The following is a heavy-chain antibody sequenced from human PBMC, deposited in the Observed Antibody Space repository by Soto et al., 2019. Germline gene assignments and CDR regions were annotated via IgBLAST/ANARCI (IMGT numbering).Heavy chain of an antibody. CDR2: IYSGGST. D-gene: IGHD3-16*01. CDR1: GFTVSSNY. J-gene: IGHJ4*02. CDR3: ARVIPDVWGSYSFDY. Sequence: GGSLRLSCAASGFTVSSNYMSWVRQAPGKGLEWVSVIYSGGSTYYADSVKGRFTISRDNSKNTLYLQMNSLRAEDTAVYYCARVIPDVWGSYSFDYWGQGTLVTVSS. V-gene: IGHV3-53*01.